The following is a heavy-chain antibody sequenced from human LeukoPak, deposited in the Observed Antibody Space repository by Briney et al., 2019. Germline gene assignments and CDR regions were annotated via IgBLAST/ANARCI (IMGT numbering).Heavy chain of an antibody. J-gene: IGHJ3*02. V-gene: IGHV1-2*02. CDR1: GYTFTGYY. D-gene: IGHD3-10*01. Sequence: ASVKVSCKASGYTFTGYYMHWVRQAPGQGLEWMGWINPNSGGTNYAQKFQGRVTMTRDTSISTAYMELSRLRSDDTAVYYCASSLGGSGSFLDAFDIWGQGTMVTVSS. CDR3: ASSLGGSGSFLDAFDI. CDR2: INPNSGGT.